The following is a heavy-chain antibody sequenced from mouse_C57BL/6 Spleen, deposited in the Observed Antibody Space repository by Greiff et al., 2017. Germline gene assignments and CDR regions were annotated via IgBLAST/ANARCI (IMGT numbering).Heavy chain of an antibody. CDR3: TPIYYGSSPFAY. J-gene: IGHJ3*01. CDR2: IDPEDGDT. Sequence: VQLKQSGAELVRPGASVKLSCTASGFNIKDYYMHWVKQRPEQGLEWIGRIDPEDGDTEYAPKFQGKATMTADTSSNTAYLQLSSLTSEDTAVYYCTPIYYGSSPFAYWGQGTLVTVSA. V-gene: IGHV14-1*01. CDR1: GFNIKDYY. D-gene: IGHD1-1*01.